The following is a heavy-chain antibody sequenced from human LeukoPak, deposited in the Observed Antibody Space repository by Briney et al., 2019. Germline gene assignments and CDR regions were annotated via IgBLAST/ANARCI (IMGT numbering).Heavy chain of an antibody. V-gene: IGHV3-23*01. Sequence: GGSLRLSCAASGFIFSTYGMTWFRQAPGRGLEWVSAISGSGGSTYYADSVKGRFTISRDNSKNTLYLQMNSLRAEDTAVYYCAKDRIYDFWSGYDYWGQGTLVTVSS. D-gene: IGHD3-3*01. CDR2: ISGSGGST. J-gene: IGHJ4*02. CDR1: GFIFSTYG. CDR3: AKDRIYDFWSGYDY.